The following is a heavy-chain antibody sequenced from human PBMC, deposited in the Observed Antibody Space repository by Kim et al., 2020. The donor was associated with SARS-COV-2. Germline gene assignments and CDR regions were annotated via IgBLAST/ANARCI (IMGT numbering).Heavy chain of an antibody. V-gene: IGHV4-39*01. CDR3: AQGGSSGYYYAAGAFD. D-gene: IGHD3-22*01. J-gene: IGHJ3*02. CDR1: GGSISSSSYY. Sequence: SETLSLTCTVSGGSISSSSYYWGWIRQPPGKGLEWIGSIYYSGSTYYNPSLKSRVTISVDTSKNQFSLKLSSVTAADTAVYYCAQGGSSGYYYAAGAFD. CDR2: IYYSGST.